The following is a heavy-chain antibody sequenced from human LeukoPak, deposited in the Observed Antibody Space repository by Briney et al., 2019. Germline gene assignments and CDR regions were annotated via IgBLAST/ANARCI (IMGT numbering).Heavy chain of an antibody. D-gene: IGHD6-13*01. Sequence: GGSLRLSCAASGFTFSSYAMSWVRQAPGKGLEWVSAISGSGGSTYYADSVKGRFTISRDNSKSTLYLQMNSLRAADTAVYYCAKDQQQLISVSFDYWGLGTLVTVSS. J-gene: IGHJ4*02. CDR2: ISGSGGST. V-gene: IGHV3-23*01. CDR3: AKDQQQLISVSFDY. CDR1: GFTFSSYA.